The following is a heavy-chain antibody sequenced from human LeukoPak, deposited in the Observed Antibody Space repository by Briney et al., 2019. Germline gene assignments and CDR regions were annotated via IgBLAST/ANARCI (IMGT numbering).Heavy chain of an antibody. CDR3: ARVVGQWLVRFDY. CDR2: INHSGST. D-gene: IGHD6-19*01. J-gene: IGHJ4*02. V-gene: IGHV4-34*01. Sequence: SETLSLTCAVYGGSFSGYYWSWIRQPPGKGLEWIGEINHSGSTNYNPSLKSRVTISVDTSNNQFSLKLSSVTAADTAVYYCARVVGQWLVRFDYWGQGTLVTVSS. CDR1: GGSFSGYY.